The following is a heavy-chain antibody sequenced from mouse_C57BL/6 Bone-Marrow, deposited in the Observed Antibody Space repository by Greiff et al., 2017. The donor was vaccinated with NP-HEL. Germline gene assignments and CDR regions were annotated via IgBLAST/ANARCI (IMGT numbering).Heavy chain of an antibody. J-gene: IGHJ2*01. Sequence: VQLKESGGGLVKPGGSLKLSCAASGFTFSSYAMSWVRQTPEKRLEWVATISDGGSYTYYPDNVKGRFTISRDNAKNNLYLQISHLKSEDTAMYYCAREDFFDYWGQGTTLTVSS. CDR2: ISDGGSYT. V-gene: IGHV5-4*01. CDR3: AREDFFDY. CDR1: GFTFSSYA.